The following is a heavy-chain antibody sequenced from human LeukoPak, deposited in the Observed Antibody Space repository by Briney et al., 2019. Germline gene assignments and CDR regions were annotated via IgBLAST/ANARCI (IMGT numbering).Heavy chain of an antibody. D-gene: IGHD3-3*01. V-gene: IGHV4-39*07. CDR1: GVSISSSNSY. J-gene: IGHJ3*02. CDR3: ARGADLYYDFWSGYVSAFDI. CDR2: IYYSGNT. Sequence: PSETLSLTCTVSGVSISSSNSYWGWIRQPPGKGLEWIGSIYYSGNTYYNASLKSRVTISVDTSKNQFSLKLSSVTAADTAVYYCARGADLYYDFWSGYVSAFDIWGQGTMVTVSS.